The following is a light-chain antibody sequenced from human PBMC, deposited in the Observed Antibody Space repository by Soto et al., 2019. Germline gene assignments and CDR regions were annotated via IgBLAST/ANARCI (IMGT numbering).Light chain of an antibody. CDR1: QSVSNSY. CDR3: QQYGSSPTT. V-gene: IGKV3-20*01. J-gene: IGKJ1*01. Sequence: EIVLTQSPGTLSLSPGERATLSCRASQSVSNSYLAWYQQKPGQAPRLLIYGASSRATGIPDSFSGSGSGTDFTLTISRLEPEDFAVYYCQQYGSSPTTFGQGTKVEIK. CDR2: GAS.